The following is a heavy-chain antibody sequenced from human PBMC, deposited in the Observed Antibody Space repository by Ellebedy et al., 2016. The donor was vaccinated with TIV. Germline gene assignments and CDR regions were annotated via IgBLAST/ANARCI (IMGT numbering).Heavy chain of an antibody. V-gene: IGHV3-43*02. CDR3: ARDTVFTL. D-gene: IGHD3-10*02. J-gene: IGHJ4*02. CDR2: ISGDGGST. Sequence: GGSLRLSCAASGFTFSSYAMHWVRQAPGKGLEWVSLISGDGGSTYYADSVKGRFTISRDNAKNSLYLQMNSLRAEDTAVYYCARDTVFTLWGQGTLVTVSS. CDR1: GFTFSSYA.